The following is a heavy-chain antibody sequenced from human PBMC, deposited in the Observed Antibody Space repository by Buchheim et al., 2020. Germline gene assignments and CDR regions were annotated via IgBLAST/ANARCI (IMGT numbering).Heavy chain of an antibody. V-gene: IGHV4-34*09. CDR2: INHSGST. D-gene: IGHD2-2*01. Sequence: QVQLQESGPGLVKPSQTLSLTCAVYGGSFSGYYWSWIRQPPGKGLEWIGEINHSGSTNYNPSLKSRVTISVDTSKNQFSLKLSSVTAADTAVYYCARRNHWGSTSCYQYWGQGTL. J-gene: IGHJ4*02. CDR3: ARRNHWGSTSCYQY. CDR1: GGSFSGYY.